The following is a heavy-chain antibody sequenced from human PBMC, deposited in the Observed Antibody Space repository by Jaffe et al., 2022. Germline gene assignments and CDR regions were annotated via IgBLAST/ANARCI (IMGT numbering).Heavy chain of an antibody. V-gene: IGHV4-34*01. J-gene: IGHJ3*02. CDR2: INHSGST. CDR3: ARAFFSPGIAARPGAFDI. Sequence: QVQLQQWGAGLLKPSETLSLTCAVYGGSFSGYYWSWIRQPPGKGLEWIGEINHSGSTNYNPSLKSRVTISVDTSKNQFSLKLSSVTAADTAVYYCARAFFSPGIAARPGAFDIWGQGTMVTVSS. CDR1: GGSFSGYY. D-gene: IGHD6-6*01.